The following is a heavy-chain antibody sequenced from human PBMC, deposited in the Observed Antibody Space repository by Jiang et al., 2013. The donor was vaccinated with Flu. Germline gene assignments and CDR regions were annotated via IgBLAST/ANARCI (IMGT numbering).Heavy chain of an antibody. Sequence: LLKPSETLSLTCAVYGGSFSGYYWSWIRQPPGKGLEWIGEINHSGSTNYNPSLKSRVTISVDTSKNQFSLKLSSVTAADTAVYYCARGVNDSSGYYSEPVFDYWGQGTLVTVSS. D-gene: IGHD3-22*01. CDR2: INHSGST. J-gene: IGHJ4*02. CDR1: GGSFSGYY. CDR3: ARGVNDSSGYYSEPVFDY. V-gene: IGHV4-34*01.